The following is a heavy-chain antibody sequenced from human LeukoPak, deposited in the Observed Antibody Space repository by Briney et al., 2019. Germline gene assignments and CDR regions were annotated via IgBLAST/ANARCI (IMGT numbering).Heavy chain of an antibody. J-gene: IGHJ6*02. CDR3: ARDLGYSSHYYYGMDV. CDR2: INHSGST. Sequence: SETLSLTCAVYGGSFSGYYWSWIRQPPGKGLEWIGEINHSGSTNYNPSLKSRVTISVDTSKNQFSLKLSSVTAADTAVYYCARDLGYSSHYYYGMDVWGQGTTVTVSS. CDR1: GGSFSGYY. V-gene: IGHV4-34*01. D-gene: IGHD6-19*01.